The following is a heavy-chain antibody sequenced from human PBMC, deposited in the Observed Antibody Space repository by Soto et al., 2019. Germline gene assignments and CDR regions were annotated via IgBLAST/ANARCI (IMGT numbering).Heavy chain of an antibody. CDR2: IRSKANSYAT. V-gene: IGHV3-73*01. CDR3: AKDSAVWFGILLNYFDY. CDR1: GFTFSGSA. J-gene: IGHJ4*02. D-gene: IGHD3-10*01. Sequence: PGGSLRLSCAASGFTFSGSAMHWVRQASGKGLEWVGRIRSKANSYATAYAASVKGRFTISRDDSKNTAYLQMNSLRAEDTAVYYCAKDSAVWFGILLNYFDYWGQGTLVTVSS.